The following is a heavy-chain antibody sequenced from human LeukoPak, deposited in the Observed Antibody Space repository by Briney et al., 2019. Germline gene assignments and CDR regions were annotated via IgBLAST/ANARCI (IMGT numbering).Heavy chain of an antibody. CDR3: ARDLTTTLGYSYDDY. Sequence: PGGSLRLSCAASGFTFSSYSMNWVRQAPGKGLEWVSYISSSSSTIYYADSVKGRFTISRDNAKNSLYLQMNSLRAEDTAVYYCARDLTTTLGYSYDDYWGQGTLVTVSS. D-gene: IGHD5-18*01. CDR1: GFTFSSYS. CDR2: ISSSSSTI. J-gene: IGHJ4*02. V-gene: IGHV3-48*01.